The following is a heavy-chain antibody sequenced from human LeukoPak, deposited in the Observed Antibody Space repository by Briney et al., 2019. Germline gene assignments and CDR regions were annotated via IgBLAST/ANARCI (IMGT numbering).Heavy chain of an antibody. CDR2: ISYDGSNK. Sequence: GGSLRLSCAASGFTFSTYAMHWVHQAPGKGLEWVAVISYDGSNKYYADSVKGRFTISRDNSKNTLYLQMNSLRAEDTAVYYCARAIAAAGLNWFDPWGQGTLVTVSS. V-gene: IGHV3-30-3*01. J-gene: IGHJ5*02. CDR3: ARAIAAAGLNWFDP. CDR1: GFTFSTYA. D-gene: IGHD6-13*01.